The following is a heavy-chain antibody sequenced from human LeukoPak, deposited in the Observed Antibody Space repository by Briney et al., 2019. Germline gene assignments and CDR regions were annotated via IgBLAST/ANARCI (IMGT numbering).Heavy chain of an antibody. Sequence: VASVKVSCKASGYTFTTYAMNWVRQAPGQGLEWMGWTNTNTGNPTYAQGFTGRFVFSLDTSVSTAYLQISSLKAEDTAVYYCARGTEAGYYYLYYMDVWGKGTTVTVSS. V-gene: IGHV7-4-1*02. D-gene: IGHD6-19*01. J-gene: IGHJ6*03. CDR2: TNTNTGNP. CDR1: GYTFTTYA. CDR3: ARGTEAGYYYLYYMDV.